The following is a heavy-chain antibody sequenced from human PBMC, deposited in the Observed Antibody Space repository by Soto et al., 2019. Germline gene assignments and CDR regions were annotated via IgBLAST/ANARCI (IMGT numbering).Heavy chain of an antibody. Sequence: SGFTFTSFGIHWVRLAPGKGLEWVSVIYVNGNTYYADSVKDRFTISRDSSKNTLYLQMNSLRAEDTAVYYCARDYFTSGSYAPWFDPWGQGTLVTVSS. V-gene: IGHV3-66*01. CDR1: GFTFTSFG. J-gene: IGHJ5*02. D-gene: IGHD3-10*01. CDR3: ARDYFTSGSYAPWFDP. CDR2: IYVNGNT.